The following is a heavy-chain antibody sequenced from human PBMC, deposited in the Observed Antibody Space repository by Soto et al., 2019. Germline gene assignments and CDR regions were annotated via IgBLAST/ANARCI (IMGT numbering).Heavy chain of an antibody. J-gene: IGHJ4*02. D-gene: IGHD2-15*01. V-gene: IGHV1-2*04. Sequence: QVQLVQSGAEVKKPGASVKVSCKASGYTFTGYYMHWVRQAPGQGLEWMGWINPNSGGTNYAQKFQGWVTMTRDTYISTAYMELSRLRSDDTAVYYWARDSPLGFCSGGSCYSLAFDYWGQGTLVTVSS. CDR3: ARDSPLGFCSGGSCYSLAFDY. CDR1: GYTFTGYY. CDR2: INPNSGGT.